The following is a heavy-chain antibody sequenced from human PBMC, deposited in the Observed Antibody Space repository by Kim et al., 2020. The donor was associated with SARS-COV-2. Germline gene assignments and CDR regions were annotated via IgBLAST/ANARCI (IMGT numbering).Heavy chain of an antibody. D-gene: IGHD3-22*01. CDR1: GYTFTGYY. J-gene: IGHJ5*02. CDR3: ARRASITMIVVVYNWFDP. CDR2: INPNSGGP. V-gene: IGHV1-2*02. Sequence: ASVKVSCKASGYTFTGYYMPWVRQAPGQGLEWMGWINPNSGGPNYAQKFQGRVTMTRDTSISTAYMELSRLRSDDTAVYYCARRASITMIVVVYNWFDPWGQGTLVTVSS.